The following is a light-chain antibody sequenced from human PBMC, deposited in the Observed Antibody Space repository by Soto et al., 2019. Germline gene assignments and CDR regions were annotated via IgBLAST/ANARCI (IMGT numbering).Light chain of an antibody. CDR1: QSVSSGS. CDR3: EQYGSSPRT. V-gene: IGKV3-20*01. J-gene: IGKJ1*01. Sequence: EIVLAQSPGALSLSRGERATLCCRGSQSVSSGSLAWYQQRRGQAPRVIIYRTSNRATGIPDRFSGSGSGTDFTLTISRLEPEDFAVYYCEQYGSSPRTFGQGTKVDIK. CDR2: RTS.